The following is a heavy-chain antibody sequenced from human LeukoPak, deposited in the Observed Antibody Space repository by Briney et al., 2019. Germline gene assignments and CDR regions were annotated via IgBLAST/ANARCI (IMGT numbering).Heavy chain of an antibody. Sequence: SETLSLTCAVYGGSFSGYYWSWVRQPPGKGLEWIGEINHSGSTNYNPSLKSRVTISVDTSKNQFSLKLSSVTAADTAVYYCARGEAAAGTSWGQGTLVTVSS. D-gene: IGHD6-13*01. CDR2: INHSGST. V-gene: IGHV4-34*01. J-gene: IGHJ4*02. CDR3: ARGEAAAGTS. CDR1: GGSFSGYY.